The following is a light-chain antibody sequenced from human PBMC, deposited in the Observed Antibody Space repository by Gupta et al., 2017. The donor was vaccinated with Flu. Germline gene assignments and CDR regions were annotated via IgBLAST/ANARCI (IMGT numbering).Light chain of an antibody. J-gene: IGLJ3*02. CDR3: QTWGTGYRV. V-gene: IGLV4-69*01. Sequence: QVVLTQSPSASASLGASVKLTRTLSSRHSTYAIAWHQHQPEKGPRFLMTVSGGGRYRKGDGIPARFSGSTSGAERFLIISSLQSEDEADYYCQTWGTGYRVFGGGTKLTVL. CDR1: SRHSTYA. CDR2: VSGGGRY.